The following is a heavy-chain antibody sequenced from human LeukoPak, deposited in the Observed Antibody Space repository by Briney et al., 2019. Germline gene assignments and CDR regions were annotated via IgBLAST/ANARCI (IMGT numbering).Heavy chain of an antibody. D-gene: IGHD3-3*02. CDR3: ARDVPFLEWYDAFDI. J-gene: IGHJ3*02. Sequence: SETLSLTCTVSGGSISSYYWSWIRQPAGKGLEWIGRIYTSGSTNYNPSLKSRVTMSVDTSKNQFSLKLSSVTAADTAVYYCARDVPFLEWYDAFDIWGQGTMVTVSS. V-gene: IGHV4-4*07. CDR2: IYTSGST. CDR1: GGSISSYY.